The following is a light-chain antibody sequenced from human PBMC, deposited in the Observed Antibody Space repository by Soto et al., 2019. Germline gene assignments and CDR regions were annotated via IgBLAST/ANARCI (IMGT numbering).Light chain of an antibody. Sequence: LSSSVGSRLTITCRASQSISSWLAWYQQKPGKAPKLLIYKSSSLESGVPDRFSGSGSGTYFTLTINNLQSEDFAFYYGQQYSDWWTLGQGTQVDIK. CDR2: KSS. J-gene: IGKJ1*01. CDR1: QSISSW. CDR3: QQYSDWWT. V-gene: IGKV1-5*03.